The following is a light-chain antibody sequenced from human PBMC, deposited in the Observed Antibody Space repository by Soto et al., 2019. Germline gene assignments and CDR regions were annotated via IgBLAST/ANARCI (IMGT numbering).Light chain of an antibody. Sequence: DIQMTQSPSTLSASVGDRVTITCRASQSISSWLAWYQQKPGKAPKLLIYKASSLESGVPSRFSGSGSGTEFTLTITSLQPDDCATYYCQQYNSYSRTVGQGTKVDSK. CDR1: QSISSW. CDR2: KAS. J-gene: IGKJ1*01. V-gene: IGKV1-5*03. CDR3: QQYNSYSRT.